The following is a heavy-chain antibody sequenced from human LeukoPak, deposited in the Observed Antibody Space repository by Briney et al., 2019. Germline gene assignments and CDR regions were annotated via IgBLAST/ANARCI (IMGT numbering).Heavy chain of an antibody. CDR3: AKSFSNSWYDAFDI. J-gene: IGHJ3*02. Sequence: GGSLRLSCAASGFSFSRNAMSWVRQVPGKGLEWVSGISSNAVRTNYADSVKGRFTISRDNAKNSLYLQMNSLRAEDMALYYCAKSFSNSWYDAFDIWGQGTMVTVSS. CDR1: GFSFSRNA. V-gene: IGHV3-23*01. CDR2: ISSNAVRT. D-gene: IGHD6-13*01.